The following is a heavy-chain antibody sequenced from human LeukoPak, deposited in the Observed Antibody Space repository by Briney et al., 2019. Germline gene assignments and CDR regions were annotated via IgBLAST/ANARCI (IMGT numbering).Heavy chain of an antibody. Sequence: ASVSVSCKASGYSFSIYGITGARQAPGQGLEYLGWISASDGTTNYAQKVQDRVTMTTDTSTSTAYLELRSLRSEDTAVYYCARCGAAVTTHFSHWGQGTLVTVSS. CDR2: ISASDGTT. V-gene: IGHV1-18*01. CDR3: ARCGAAVTTHFSH. J-gene: IGHJ4*02. D-gene: IGHD4-17*01. CDR1: GYSFSIYG.